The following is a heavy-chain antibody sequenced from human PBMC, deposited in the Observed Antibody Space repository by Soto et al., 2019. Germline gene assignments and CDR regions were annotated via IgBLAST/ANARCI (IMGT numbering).Heavy chain of an antibody. J-gene: IGHJ6*02. V-gene: IGHV4-39*01. D-gene: IGHD3-22*01. CDR1: GGSISSSSYY. Sequence: SETLSLTCTVSGGSISSSSYYWGWIRQPPGKGLEWIGSIYYSGSTYYNPSLKSRVTISVDTSKNQFSLKLSSVTAADTAVYYCARHYQWLFNYYYYGMDVWGQGTLVTVSS. CDR3: ARHYQWLFNYYYYGMDV. CDR2: IYYSGST.